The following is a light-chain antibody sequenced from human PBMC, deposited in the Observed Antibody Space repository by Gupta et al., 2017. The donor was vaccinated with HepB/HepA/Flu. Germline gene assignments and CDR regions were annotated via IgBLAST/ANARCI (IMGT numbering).Light chain of an antibody. Sequence: DNLMTQSPDSLAVSLGERATINCRSSQNVFHSSTNENYLAWYQGKPGQPPKLLIYGASTRESGVPDRFSGSGYGTDFTLTISSRQAEDVAVYYCQHKNSLPGIFGQRTXLDIK. CDR2: GAS. V-gene: IGKV4-1*01. J-gene: IGKJ2*02. CDR1: QNVFHSSTNENY. CDR3: QHKNSLPGI.